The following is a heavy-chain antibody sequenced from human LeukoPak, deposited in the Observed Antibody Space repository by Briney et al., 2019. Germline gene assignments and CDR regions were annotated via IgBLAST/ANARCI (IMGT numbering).Heavy chain of an antibody. CDR3: ARDSSSSSYNWFDP. CDR1: GGSISSSSYS. Sequence: SETLSLTCTVSGGSISSSSYSWGWIRQPPGKGLEWIGSIYYSGSTYYNPSLKSRVTISVDTSKNQFSLKLSSVTAADTAVYYCARDSSSSSYNWFDPWGQGTLVTVSS. CDR2: IYYSGST. D-gene: IGHD6-6*01. V-gene: IGHV4-39*07. J-gene: IGHJ5*02.